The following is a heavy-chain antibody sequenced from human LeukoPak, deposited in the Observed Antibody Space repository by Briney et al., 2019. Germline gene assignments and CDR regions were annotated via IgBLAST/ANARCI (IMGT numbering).Heavy chain of an antibody. D-gene: IGHD5-18*01. V-gene: IGHV4-61*01. CDR3: ARVLRAASWRSYDY. CDR1: GGSVSNSLYY. J-gene: IGHJ4*02. CDR2: IYYNGDT. Sequence: SETLSLTCTVSGGSVSNSLYYWSWIRQPPGKGLEWIGYIYYNGDTNYNPSLKSRVIISIDTSSNQFPLRLNSMTAADTAVYYCARVLRAASWRSYDYWGQGSLVTVSS.